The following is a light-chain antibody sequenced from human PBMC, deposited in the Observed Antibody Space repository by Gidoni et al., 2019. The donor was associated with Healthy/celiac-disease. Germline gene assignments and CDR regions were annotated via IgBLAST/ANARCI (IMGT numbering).Light chain of an antibody. J-gene: IGKJ1*01. CDR2: GAS. CDR1: PSVSSN. CDR3: QQYNNWPPWT. Sequence: IVMTQSPATLSGSPGERATLSCRASPSVSSNLAWYQQKPGQAPRLLIYGASTRATGIPARFSGSGSGTEFTLTISSLQSEDFAVYYCQQYNNWPPWTFGQGTKVEIK. V-gene: IGKV3-15*01.